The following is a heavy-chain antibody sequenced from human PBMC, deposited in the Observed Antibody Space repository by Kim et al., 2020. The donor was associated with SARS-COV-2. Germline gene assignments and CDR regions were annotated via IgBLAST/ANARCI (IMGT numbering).Heavy chain of an antibody. CDR2: ISNGGST. V-gene: IGHV3-53*01. J-gene: IGHJ3*01. Sequence: GGSLRLSCAASGFTVSSKYMTWVRQAPGKVLEWLSLISNGGSTSYADSAKGQFNISRDIAPNTLYLQMSSLRDEDTAMFYCASSVTTTRGYDVWGQGKKGTASS. CDR3: ASSVTTTRGYDV. CDR1: GFTVSSKY. D-gene: IGHD2-8*02.